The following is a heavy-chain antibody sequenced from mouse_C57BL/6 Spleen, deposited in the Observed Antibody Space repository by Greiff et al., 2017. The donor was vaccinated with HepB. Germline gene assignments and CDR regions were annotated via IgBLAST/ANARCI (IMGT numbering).Heavy chain of an antibody. D-gene: IGHD2-4*01. Sequence: VQLQQSGPELVKPGASVKISCKASGYAFSSSWMNWVKQRPGKGLEWIGRIYPGDGDTNYNGKFKGKATLTADKSSSTAYMQLSSLTSEDSAVYFCARGGGLRPYFDVWGTGTTVTVSS. J-gene: IGHJ1*03. V-gene: IGHV1-82*01. CDR1: GYAFSSSW. CDR3: ARGGGLRPYFDV. CDR2: IYPGDGDT.